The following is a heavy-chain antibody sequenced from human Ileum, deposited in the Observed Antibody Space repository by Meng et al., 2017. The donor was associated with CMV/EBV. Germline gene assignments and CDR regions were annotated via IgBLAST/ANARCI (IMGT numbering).Heavy chain of an antibody. V-gene: IGHV3-23*01. Sequence: GESLKISCAASGFAFSSYAMTWVRQTPGKGLECVSTISGSGDSTNYADSVKGRFAISRDNSKNTLYLQMDSLRAEDTAVYYCAKDSGGYCSGGSCYSNDWGQGAPVTVSS. CDR2: ISGSGDST. CDR3: AKDSGGYCSGGSCYSND. D-gene: IGHD2-15*01. CDR1: GFAFSSYA. J-gene: IGHJ4*01.